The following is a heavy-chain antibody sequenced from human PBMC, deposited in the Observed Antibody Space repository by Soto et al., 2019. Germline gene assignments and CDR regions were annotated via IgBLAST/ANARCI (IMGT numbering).Heavy chain of an antibody. V-gene: IGHV2-5*02. CDR1: GFSLNTRGVG. D-gene: IGHD3-3*01. J-gene: IGHJ4*02. CDR3: AHRVLRTVFGLVTTNAIYFYF. Sequence: QITLNESGPTQVKPRQTLTLTCTFSGFSLNTRGVGVGWIRQSPGKAPERLALIYWDDDKRYSPSLKSRLTIAKDNSKNQVVLTMADLEPADTATYSCAHRVLRTVFGLVTTNAIYFYFWGQGTPVAVSS. CDR2: IYWDDDK.